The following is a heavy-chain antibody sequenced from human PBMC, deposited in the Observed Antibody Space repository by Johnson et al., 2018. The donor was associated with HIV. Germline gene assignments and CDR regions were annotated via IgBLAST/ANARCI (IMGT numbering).Heavy chain of an antibody. CDR1: GFTFSSYA. CDR3: ARDRYDSSGYYLKDAFDI. J-gene: IGHJ3*02. V-gene: IGHV3-23*04. D-gene: IGHD3-22*01. CDR2: ISGSGGST. Sequence: VQLVESGGGLVQPGASLRLSCAASGFTFSSYAMSWVRQAPGKGLEWVSAISGSGGSTYYADSVKGRFPISRDNAKNSLYLQMNSLRAEDTALYYCARDRYDSSGYYLKDAFDIWGQGTMVTVSS.